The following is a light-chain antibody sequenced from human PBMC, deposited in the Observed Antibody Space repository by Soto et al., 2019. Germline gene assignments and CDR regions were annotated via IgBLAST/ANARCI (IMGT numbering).Light chain of an antibody. V-gene: IGLV2-14*01. CDR3: SSYTSSSTRV. J-gene: IGLJ3*02. CDR2: EVS. Sequence: QSALTQPASVSGSPGQSITISCTGTSSGVGGYNYVSWYQQHPGKAPKLMIYEVSNRPSGVSNRFSGSKSGNTASLTISGLQAEDEAYYYCSSYTSSSTRVFGGGTKLTVL. CDR1: SSGVGGYNY.